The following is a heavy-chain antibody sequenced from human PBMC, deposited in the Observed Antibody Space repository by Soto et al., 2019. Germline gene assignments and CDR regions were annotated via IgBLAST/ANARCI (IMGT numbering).Heavy chain of an antibody. CDR2: MNPNSGNT. J-gene: IGHJ6*02. CDR1: GYTFTSYD. CDR3: AREAGGYDPGRWGYYYYGMDV. Sequence: QVQLVQSGAEVKKPGASVKVSCKASGYTFTSYDINWVRQATGQGLEWMGWMNPNSGNTGYAQKFQGRVTMTRNTSTSTAYMELSSLRSEDTAGYYCAREAGGYDPGRWGYYYYGMDVWGQGTKVTVSS. V-gene: IGHV1-8*01. D-gene: IGHD5-12*01.